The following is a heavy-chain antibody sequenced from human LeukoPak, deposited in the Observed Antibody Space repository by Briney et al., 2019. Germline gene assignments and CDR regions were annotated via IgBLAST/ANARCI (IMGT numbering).Heavy chain of an antibody. CDR1: GFSVSSNY. Sequence: GGSLRLSCAASGFSVSSNYMSWVRQAPGKGLEWASIIYSDGSTLYADSVKGRFTISRDNSNNTLYLQMSSLRAEDTADYYCARLRSTSWFYFDQWGQGTLVTVSS. CDR2: IYSDGST. CDR3: ARLRSTSWFYFDQ. D-gene: IGHD6-13*01. V-gene: IGHV3-66*04. J-gene: IGHJ4*02.